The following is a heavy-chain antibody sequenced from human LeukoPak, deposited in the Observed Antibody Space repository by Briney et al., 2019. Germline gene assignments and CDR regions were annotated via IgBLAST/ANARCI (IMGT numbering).Heavy chain of an antibody. D-gene: IGHD3-22*01. CDR1: GYTFTSSG. Sequence: ASVKVSCTASGYTFTSSGINWVRQAPGQGLEWMGWISAYNGNTNYAQKLQGRVTMTRDTSTSTVYMELRSLRSDDPALYYCARGGDMRVVGAFDIWGQGTMVTVSS. CDR2: ISAYNGNT. J-gene: IGHJ3*02. V-gene: IGHV1-18*01. CDR3: ARGGDMRVVGAFDI.